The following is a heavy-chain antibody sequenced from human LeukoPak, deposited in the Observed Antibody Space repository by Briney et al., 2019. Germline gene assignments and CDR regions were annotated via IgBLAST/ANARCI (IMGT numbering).Heavy chain of an antibody. CDR1: GFTFSSYS. J-gene: IGHJ2*01. V-gene: IGHV3-48*01. D-gene: IGHD1-26*01. Sequence: AGGSLRLSCAASGFTFSSYSMNWVRQAPGKGLEWVSYISSSSSTIYYADSVKGRFTISRDNAKNSLYLQMNSLRAEDTAVYYCARDGTDFGVGATVDWYFDLWGRGTLVTVSS. CDR3: ARDGTDFGVGATVDWYFDL. CDR2: ISSSSSTI.